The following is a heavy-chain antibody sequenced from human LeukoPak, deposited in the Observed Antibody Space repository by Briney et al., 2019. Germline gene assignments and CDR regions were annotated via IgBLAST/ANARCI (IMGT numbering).Heavy chain of an antibody. CDR2: ISSSGSTI. CDR3: AKDLATTSFDY. D-gene: IGHD5-12*01. J-gene: IGHJ4*02. V-gene: IGHV3-11*01. Sequence: GGSLRLSCAASGFTFSDYYMSWIRQAPGKGLQWVSYISSSGSTIYYADSVKGRFTISRDNSKNTLYLQMNSLRAEDTAVYYCAKDLATTSFDYWGQGTLVTVSS. CDR1: GFTFSDYY.